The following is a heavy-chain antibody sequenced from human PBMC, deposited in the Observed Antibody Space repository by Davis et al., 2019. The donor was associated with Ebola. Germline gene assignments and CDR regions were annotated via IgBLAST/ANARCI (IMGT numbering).Heavy chain of an antibody. Sequence: ASALITCKASGYRFTSYYMHWVRQAPGQGLEWMVIINPITGGTSYAQNFQVRVNMTRDTSTSTVYMELSSLRSEDTAVYYCAGEGGRYYDSSGYVFDIWGQGTMVKVSS. D-gene: IGHD3-22*01. V-gene: IGHV1-46*01. CDR1: GYRFTSYY. CDR3: AGEGGRYYDSSGYVFDI. J-gene: IGHJ3*02. CDR2: INPITGGT.